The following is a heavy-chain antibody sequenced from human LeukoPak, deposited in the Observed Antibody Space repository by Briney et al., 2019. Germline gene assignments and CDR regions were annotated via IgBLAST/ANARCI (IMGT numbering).Heavy chain of an antibody. CDR3: ARDLPGIAAAGI. D-gene: IGHD6-13*01. Sequence: ASVKVSCKASGGTFSSYAISWVRQAPGQGLEWMGGIIPIFGTANYAQKFQGRVTITADESTSTAYMELSSLRSEDTAVYYCARDLPGIAAAGIWGQGTMVTVSS. CDR1: GGTFSSYA. V-gene: IGHV1-69*13. CDR2: IIPIFGTA. J-gene: IGHJ3*02.